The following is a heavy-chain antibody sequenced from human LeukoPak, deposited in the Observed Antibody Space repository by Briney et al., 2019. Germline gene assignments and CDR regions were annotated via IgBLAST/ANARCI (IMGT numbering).Heavy chain of an antibody. CDR2: IYSGGST. CDR1: RFTVSSNY. Sequence: GGSLRLSCAASRFTVSSNYMSWVRQAPGKGLEWISVIYSGGSTYYADSVKGRFTISRDNSKNTLYLQMNSLRAEDTAVYYCARDPPPYYYDSSGYYAYWGQGTLVTVSS. V-gene: IGHV3-66*01. CDR3: ARDPPPYYYDSSGYYAY. J-gene: IGHJ4*02. D-gene: IGHD3-22*01.